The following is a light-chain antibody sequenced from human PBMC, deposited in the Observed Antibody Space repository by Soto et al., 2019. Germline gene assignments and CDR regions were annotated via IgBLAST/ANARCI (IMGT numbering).Light chain of an antibody. Sequence: QSVLTQPPSASGTPGQRVTISCSGSSFNVGGNTVNWYQQVTGTAPKFLINSNNQRLSGVPDRFSGSKSGTSASLAISGLQSEDEADYYCATWDDSLNGVVFGGGTKLTVL. V-gene: IGLV1-44*01. CDR2: SNN. CDR3: ATWDDSLNGVV. J-gene: IGLJ2*01. CDR1: SFNVGGNT.